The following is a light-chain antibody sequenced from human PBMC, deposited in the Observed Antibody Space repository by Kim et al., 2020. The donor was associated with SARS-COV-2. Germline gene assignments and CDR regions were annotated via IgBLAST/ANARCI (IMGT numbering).Light chain of an antibody. CDR1: SLRSYY. CDR2: GKN. Sequence: SSELTQDPAVSVALGQTVRITCQGDSLRSYYASWYQQKPGQAPVLVIYGKNNRPSGIPDRFSGSSSGNTASLTITGAQAEDEADYYCNSRDSSTGGVFGG. V-gene: IGLV3-19*01. CDR3: NSRDSSTGGV. J-gene: IGLJ2*01.